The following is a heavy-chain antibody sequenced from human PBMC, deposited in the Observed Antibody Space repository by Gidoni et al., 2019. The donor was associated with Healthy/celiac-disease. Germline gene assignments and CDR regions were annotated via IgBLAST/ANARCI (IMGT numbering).Heavy chain of an antibody. J-gene: IGHJ6*02. D-gene: IGHD3-16*01. CDR3: ASLGSYGYYYGMDV. V-gene: IGHV4-34*01. CDR1: GGSFSGYY. CDR2: INHSGRT. Sequence: QVQLQQWGAGLLTPSETLSLTCAVYGGSFSGYYWSWIRQPPGMGLEWTGEINHSGRTNYNPSLKSRVTISVDTSKNQFSLKLSSVTAADTAVYYCASLGSYGYYYGMDVWGQGTTVTVSS.